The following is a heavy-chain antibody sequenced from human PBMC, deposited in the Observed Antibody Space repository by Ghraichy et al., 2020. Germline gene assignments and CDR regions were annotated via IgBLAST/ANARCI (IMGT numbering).Heavy chain of an antibody. CDR3: AKPYYYGSGSLTAVDY. J-gene: IGHJ4*02. D-gene: IGHD3-10*01. CDR2: ISGSGGST. V-gene: IGHV3-23*01. Sequence: GESLNISCAASGFTFSSYAMSWVRQAPGKGLEWVSAISGSGGSTYYADSVKGRFTISRDNSKNTLYLQMNSLRAEDTAVYYCAKPYYYGSGSLTAVDYWGQGTLVTVSS. CDR1: GFTFSSYA.